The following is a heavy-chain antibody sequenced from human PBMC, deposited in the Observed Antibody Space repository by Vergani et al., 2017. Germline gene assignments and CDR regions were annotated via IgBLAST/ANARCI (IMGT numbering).Heavy chain of an antibody. D-gene: IGHD3-10*01. CDR3: AKDVRDYNLGSGTYSTTFDY. Sequence: QVQLVQSGAEVKKPGASVRVSCKASGYSFSNHYIHWVRQAPGQGLEWMGIINPHNGGTTYAQKFEGRVTMTEETSTNTIFLERSSLRSEDTAVYFCAKDVRDYNLGSGTYSTTFDYWGQGTLVTVSS. CDR1: GYSFSNHY. V-gene: IGHV1-46*03. J-gene: IGHJ4*02. CDR2: INPHNGGT.